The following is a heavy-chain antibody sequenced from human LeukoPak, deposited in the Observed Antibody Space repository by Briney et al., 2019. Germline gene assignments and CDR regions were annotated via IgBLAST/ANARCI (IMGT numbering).Heavy chain of an antibody. J-gene: IGHJ4*02. Sequence: ASVKVSCKASGYTFTGYYMHWVRQAPGQGLEWMGRINPNSGGTIYAQKFQGRVTMTRDTSISTAYMELSRLRSDDTAVYYCAGCSSTSCYDGAFDYWGQGTLVTVSS. CDR3: AGCSSTSCYDGAFDY. CDR1: GYTFTGYY. CDR2: INPNSGGT. D-gene: IGHD2-2*01. V-gene: IGHV1-2*06.